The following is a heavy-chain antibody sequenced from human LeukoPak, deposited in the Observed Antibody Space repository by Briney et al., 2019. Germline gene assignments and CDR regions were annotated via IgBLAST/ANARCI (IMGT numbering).Heavy chain of an antibody. D-gene: IGHD6-13*01. CDR2: IYYSGST. J-gene: IGHJ4*02. V-gene: IGHV4-39*01. CDR3: ARRIAAAGYFDY. CDR1: GGSISSSSYY. Sequence: SETLSLTCTVSGGSISSSSYYWGWIRQTPGKGLEWIGSIYYSGSTYYNPSLKSRVTISVDTSKNQFSLKLSSVTAADTAVYYCARRIAAAGYFDYWGLRTLVTVSS.